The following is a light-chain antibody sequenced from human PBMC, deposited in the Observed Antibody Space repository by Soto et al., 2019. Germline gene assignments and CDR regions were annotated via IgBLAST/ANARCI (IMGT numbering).Light chain of an antibody. Sequence: EIVLTQSPGTLSLSPGERATLSCSSSQNVNSNFLAWYQQKPGQAPRLLISGASNRATGIPDRFSGSGSGTDFTLTISRLEPEDFAVYYCQQYGNSPRTFGQGTKVDI. J-gene: IGKJ1*01. CDR1: QNVNSNF. CDR3: QQYGNSPRT. CDR2: GAS. V-gene: IGKV3-20*01.